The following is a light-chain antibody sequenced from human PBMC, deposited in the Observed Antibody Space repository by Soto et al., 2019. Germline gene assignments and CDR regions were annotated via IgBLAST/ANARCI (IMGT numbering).Light chain of an antibody. CDR3: QEYGTSPRT. CDR2: DAS. J-gene: IGKJ1*01. Sequence: DIVLTQSPGTLSLPPGERATLSCRASQSVSSSYLAWYQQKPGQAPRLLIYDASRRATGIPDRFSGSGSGTDFTITISRLQPEDVAVYYCQEYGTSPRTFGQGTKGDI. CDR1: QSVSSSY. V-gene: IGKV3-20*01.